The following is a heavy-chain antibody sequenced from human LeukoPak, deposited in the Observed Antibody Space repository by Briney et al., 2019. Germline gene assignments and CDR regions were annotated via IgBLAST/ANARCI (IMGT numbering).Heavy chain of an antibody. V-gene: IGHV1-46*01. CDR2: INPSGGST. CDR3: ARWLPQLYYFDY. CDR1: GYTFTSYY. Sequence: ASVKVSCKASGYTFTSYYIHWVRQAPGQGLEWMGIINPSGGSTSYAQKFQGRVTMTRDMSTSTVYMELSSLRSEDTAVYYCARWLPQLYYFDYWGQGTLVTVSS. J-gene: IGHJ4*02. D-gene: IGHD5-12*01.